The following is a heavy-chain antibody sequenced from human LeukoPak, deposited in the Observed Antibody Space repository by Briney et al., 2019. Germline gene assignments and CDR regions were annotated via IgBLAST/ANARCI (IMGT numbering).Heavy chain of an antibody. CDR1: GGSISSYY. Sequence: SETLSLTCTISGGSISSYYWSWIRQPPGKGLEWIGYIYYSGSTNYNPSLKSRVAISVDTSKNQFSLKLSSVTAADTAVYYCAGGRFGELFFDYWGQGMLVTVSS. J-gene: IGHJ4*02. CDR3: AGGRFGELFFDY. V-gene: IGHV4-59*12. D-gene: IGHD3-10*01. CDR2: IYYSGST.